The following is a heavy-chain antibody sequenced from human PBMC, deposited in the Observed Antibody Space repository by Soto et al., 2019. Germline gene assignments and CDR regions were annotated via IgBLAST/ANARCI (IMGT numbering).Heavy chain of an antibody. CDR3: ARVLAGTTYESYYYYGMDV. Sequence: GGSLRLSCAASGFTFSSYSMNWVRQAPGKGLEWVSSISSSSSYIYYADSVKGRFTISRDNAKNSLYLQMNSLRAEDTAVYYCARVLAGTTYESYYYYGMDVWGQGTTVTVSS. CDR1: GFTFSSYS. J-gene: IGHJ6*02. CDR2: ISSSSSYI. V-gene: IGHV3-21*01. D-gene: IGHD1-1*01.